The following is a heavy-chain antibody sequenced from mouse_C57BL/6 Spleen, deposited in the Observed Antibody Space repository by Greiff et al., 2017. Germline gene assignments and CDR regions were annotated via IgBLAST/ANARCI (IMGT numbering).Heavy chain of an antibody. CDR3: ARGILGNFDY. D-gene: IGHD4-1*01. CDR2: INPNNGGT. Sequence: EVKVVESGPELVKPGASVKIPCKASGYTFTDYNMDWVKQSHGKSLEWIGDINPNNGGTIYNQKFKGKATLTVDKSSSTAYMELRSLTSEDTAVYYCARGILGNFDYWGQGTTLTVSS. V-gene: IGHV1-18*01. J-gene: IGHJ2*01. CDR1: GYTFTDYN.